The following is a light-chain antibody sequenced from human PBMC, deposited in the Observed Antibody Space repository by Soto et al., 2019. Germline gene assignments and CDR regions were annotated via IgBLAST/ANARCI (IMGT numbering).Light chain of an antibody. V-gene: IGLV2-14*01. Sequence: QSVLTQPASVSGSPGQSITISCTGTSSDVGGYNYVSWYQQHPGKAPKLMIYDVSNGPSGVSNRFSGSKSGNTASLTISGLQAEDEADYYCSSYTSSRTLVFGGGTKLTVL. CDR3: SSYTSSRTLV. CDR2: DVS. J-gene: IGLJ3*02. CDR1: SSDVGGYNY.